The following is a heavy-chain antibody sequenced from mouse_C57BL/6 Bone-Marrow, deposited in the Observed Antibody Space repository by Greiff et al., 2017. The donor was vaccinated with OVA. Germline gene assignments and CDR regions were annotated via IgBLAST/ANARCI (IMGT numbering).Heavy chain of an antibody. CDR3: ARQGGNYAMDY. V-gene: IGHV5-6*01. Sequence: EVQVVESGGDLVKPGGSLKLSCAASGFTFSSYGMSWVRQTPDKRLEWVATISSGGSYTYYPDSVKGRVTISRDNAKNTLYLQMSSLKSEDTAMYYCARQGGNYAMDYWGQGTSVTVSS. J-gene: IGHJ4*01. D-gene: IGHD2-14*01. CDR2: ISSGGSYT. CDR1: GFTFSSYG.